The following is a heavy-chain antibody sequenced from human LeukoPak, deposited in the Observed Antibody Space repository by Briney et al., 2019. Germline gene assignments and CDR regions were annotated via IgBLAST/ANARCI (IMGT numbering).Heavy chain of an antibody. CDR3: ARDSPYYDILTGYRPYYFDY. D-gene: IGHD3-9*01. CDR2: INPSGGRT. CDR1: GYTFTSYY. Sequence: ASVKVSCKASGYTFTSYYMHWVRQAPGQGLEWMGIINPSGGRTSYAQKFQGRVTMTRDTSTSTVYMELSSLRSEDTAVYYCARDSPYYDILTGYRPYYFDYWGQGTLVTVSS. V-gene: IGHV1-46*01. J-gene: IGHJ4*02.